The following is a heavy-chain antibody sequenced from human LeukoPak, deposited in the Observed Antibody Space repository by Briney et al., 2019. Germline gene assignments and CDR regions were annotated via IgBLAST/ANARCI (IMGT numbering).Heavy chain of an antibody. CDR1: GGSIRSSDYY. V-gene: IGHV4-39*07. CDR2: IYYNGNT. CDR3: ARRTSRTNWVDP. J-gene: IGHJ5*02. Sequence: PSETLSLTCSASGGSIRSSDYYWDWIRQPPGKGLEWIGSIYYNGNTYYNPSLKSRVTISQDTSKNQFSLRLSCVAAADTAVYYCARRTSRTNWVDPWGQGTLVTVSS.